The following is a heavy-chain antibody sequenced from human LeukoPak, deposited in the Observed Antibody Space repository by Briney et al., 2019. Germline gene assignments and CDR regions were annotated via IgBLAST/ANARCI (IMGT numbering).Heavy chain of an antibody. J-gene: IGHJ4*02. V-gene: IGHV4-34*01. D-gene: IGHD3-10*01. CDR1: GGSFSGYY. CDR2: INHSGST. Sequence: SETLSLTCAVYGGSFSGYYWIWIRQPPGKGLEWIGEINHSGSTNYNPSLKSRVTISVDTSKNQFSLKLSSVTAADTAVYYCARHRKQWNRYGSGSYHSDFDYWGQGTLVTVSS. CDR3: ARHRKQWNRYGSGSYHSDFDY.